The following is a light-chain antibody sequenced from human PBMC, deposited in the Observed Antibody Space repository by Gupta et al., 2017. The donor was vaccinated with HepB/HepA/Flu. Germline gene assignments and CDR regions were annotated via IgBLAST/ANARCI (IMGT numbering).Light chain of an antibody. CDR2: DAS. Sequence: DIQMTQSSTHLFSSVGDRVTITCQASQDISHYLNWYQQTQRKAPKLLIYDASNLETGVPSRCSGRGSGTDFTFTISRLPPEDIATYYCQQYDNLLTFGGGTKVEIK. CDR3: QQYDNLLT. J-gene: IGKJ4*02. CDR1: QDISHY. V-gene: IGKV1-33*01.